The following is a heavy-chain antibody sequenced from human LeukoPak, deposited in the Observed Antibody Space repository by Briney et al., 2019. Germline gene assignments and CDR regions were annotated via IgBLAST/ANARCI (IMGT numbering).Heavy chain of an antibody. CDR2: IHYSGAT. J-gene: IGHJ4*01. Sequence: SETLSLTCTVSGDSISSYYWTWIRQPPGKGLKWIGYIHYSGATDYNPSLKSRVTMSLDTSRNQFSLKMTSVTAADTAVYYCARSIFSGSYAFDFWGHGTLVTVSS. CDR3: ARSIFSGSYAFDF. CDR1: GDSISSYY. D-gene: IGHD3-3*01. V-gene: IGHV4-59*08.